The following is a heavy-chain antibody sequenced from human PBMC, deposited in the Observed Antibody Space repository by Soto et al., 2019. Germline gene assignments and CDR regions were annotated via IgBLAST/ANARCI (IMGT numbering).Heavy chain of an antibody. CDR2: IYWDVDK. CDR1: GFSLYTGGVG. V-gene: IGHV2-5*02. J-gene: IGHJ4*02. CDR3: THTDSRTSLAMDY. Sequence: QITLKESGPTLVKPTQTLTLTCTFSGFSLYTGGVGVAWIRQPPGKALEWLALIYWDVDKRYSPSLKSRLTITKDTSKRQVVLTITNMDPVDTATYYCTHTDSRTSLAMDYWGQRTLVTVSS. D-gene: IGHD2-21*02.